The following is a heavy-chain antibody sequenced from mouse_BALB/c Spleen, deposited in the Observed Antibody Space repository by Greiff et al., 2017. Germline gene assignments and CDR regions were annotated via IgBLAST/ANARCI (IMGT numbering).Heavy chain of an antibody. D-gene: IGHD1-2*01. V-gene: IGHV3-2*02. CDR2: ISYSGST. Sequence: EVKLMESGPGLVKPSQSLSLTCTVTGYSITSDYAWNWIRQFPGNKLEWMGYISYSGSTSYNPSLKSRISITRDTSKNQFFLQLNSVTTEDTATYYCARGGHYYGCVSYWGQGTTLTVSS. J-gene: IGHJ2*01. CDR3: ARGGHYYGCVSY. CDR1: GYSITSDYA.